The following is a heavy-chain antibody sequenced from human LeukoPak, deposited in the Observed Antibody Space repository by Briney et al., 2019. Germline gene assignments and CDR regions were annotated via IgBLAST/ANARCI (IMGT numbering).Heavy chain of an antibody. J-gene: IGHJ4*02. CDR2: IYYSGST. CDR3: ARASFVFNIIVVITPAHYFDY. V-gene: IGHV4-39*01. Sequence: SETLSLTCTVSGGSISSSSYYWGWIRQPPGKGLEWIGSIYYSGSTYYNPSLKSRVTISVDTSKNQFSLKLSSVTAADTAVYYCARASFVFNIIVVITPAHYFDYWGQGTLVTVSS. CDR1: GGSISSSSYY. D-gene: IGHD3-22*01.